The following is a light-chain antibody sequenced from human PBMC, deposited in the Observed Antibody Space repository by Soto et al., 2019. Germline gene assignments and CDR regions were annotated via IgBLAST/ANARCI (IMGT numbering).Light chain of an antibody. CDR3: QQHGSSPPLT. V-gene: IGKV3-20*01. CDR2: GAS. CDR1: QSVTT. Sequence: EIVLTQSPGTLSLSPGERATLSCRASQSVTTLAWYQQKPGQAPRLLIYGASTRATGIPDRFSGSGSGTDHTLTISTLEPEDFAVYYCQQHGSSPPLTFGGGTEQQIK. J-gene: IGKJ4*01.